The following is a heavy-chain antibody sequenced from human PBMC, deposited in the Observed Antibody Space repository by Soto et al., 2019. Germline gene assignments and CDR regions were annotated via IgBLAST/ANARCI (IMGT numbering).Heavy chain of an antibody. D-gene: IGHD3-10*01. V-gene: IGHV4-34*01. CDR3: ARGYYGSSYMDV. J-gene: IGHJ6*03. CDR1: GGSFSGYY. CDR2: INHSGST. Sequence: SETLSLTCAVYGGSFSGYYWSWIRQPPGKGLEWIGEINHSGSTNYNPSLKSRVTISVDTSKNQFSLKLSSVTAADTAVYYCARGYYGSSYMDVWGKGTMVTVSS.